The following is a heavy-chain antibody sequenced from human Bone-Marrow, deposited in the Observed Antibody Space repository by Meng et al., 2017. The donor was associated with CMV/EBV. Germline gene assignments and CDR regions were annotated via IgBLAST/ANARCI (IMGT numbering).Heavy chain of an antibody. J-gene: IGHJ6*01. CDR2: IKSKTDGGTT. V-gene: IGHV3-15*01. CDR3: TTRLGYCSSTSCGRSYYGMDV. D-gene: IGHD2-2*01. CDR1: GFTFSSYG. Sequence: GESLKISCAASGFTFSSYGMHWVRQAPGKGLEWVGRIKSKTDGGTTDYAAPVKGRFTISRDDSKNTLYLQMNSLKTEDTAVYYCTTRLGYCSSTSCGRSYYGMDVWGQGTTVTVSS.